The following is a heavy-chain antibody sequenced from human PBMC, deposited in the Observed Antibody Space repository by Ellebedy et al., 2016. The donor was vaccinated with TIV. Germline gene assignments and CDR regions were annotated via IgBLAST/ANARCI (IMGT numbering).Heavy chain of an antibody. Sequence: MPSETLSLTCAAYGGSFSGFYWSWTRQPPGKGLEWIGEINHSGSTNYNPSLKSRVTISVDTSKNQFSVRLSSVTAADTAVYYCARCWGSYRPLDYWGQGTLVTVSS. J-gene: IGHJ4*02. CDR2: INHSGST. V-gene: IGHV4-34*01. CDR1: GGSFSGFY. CDR3: ARCWGSYRPLDY. D-gene: IGHD3-16*02.